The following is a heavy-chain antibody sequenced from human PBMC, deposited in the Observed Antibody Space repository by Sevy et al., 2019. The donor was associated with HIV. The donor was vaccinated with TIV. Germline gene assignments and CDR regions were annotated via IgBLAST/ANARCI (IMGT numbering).Heavy chain of an antibody. J-gene: IGHJ6*02. CDR2: INPKSGAT. V-gene: IGHV1-2*02. CDR3: ARESYDFWTGPVDYDYGMDV. D-gene: IGHD3-3*01. Sequence: APVKVSCKASGYTFSDSGYYVHWVRQAPGQGLEWMGWINPKSGATNYAQKFQGRVTMTRDTSVSTANMELTRLTSDDTAVYYCARESYDFWTGPVDYDYGMDVWGQGTTVTVSS. CDR1: GYTFSDSGYY.